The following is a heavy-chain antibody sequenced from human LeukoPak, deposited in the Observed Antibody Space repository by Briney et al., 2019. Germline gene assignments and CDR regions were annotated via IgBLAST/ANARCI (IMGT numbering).Heavy chain of an antibody. Sequence: PGGSLRLSCATSGFTFDDYGMSWVRQVPGKGLEWVSSINWNAGSTTYADSVKGRFTISRDNANNSLYLQMNSLRAEDTALYYCARVMYHDSGSHYQYFHHWGQGTPVTVSS. J-gene: IGHJ4*02. CDR3: ARVMYHDSGSHYQYFHH. D-gene: IGHD3-10*01. CDR2: INWNAGST. V-gene: IGHV3-20*04. CDR1: GFTFDDYG.